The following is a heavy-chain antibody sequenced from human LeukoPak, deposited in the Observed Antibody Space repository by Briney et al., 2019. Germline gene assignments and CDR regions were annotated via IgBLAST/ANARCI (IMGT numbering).Heavy chain of an antibody. CDR3: ARGRCSSTSCLSKGYFDY. CDR2: INHSGST. V-gene: IGHV4-34*01. J-gene: IGHJ4*02. Sequence: SETLSLTCAVYGGSFSGYYWSWIRQPPGKGREWIGEINHSGSTNYNPSLKSRVTISVDTSKNQFSLKLSSVTAADTAVYYCARGRCSSTSCLSKGYFDYWGQGTLVTVSS. CDR1: GGSFSGYY. D-gene: IGHD2-2*01.